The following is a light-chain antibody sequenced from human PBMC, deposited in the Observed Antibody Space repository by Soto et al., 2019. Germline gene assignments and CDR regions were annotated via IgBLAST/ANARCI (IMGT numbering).Light chain of an antibody. V-gene: IGLV1-51*01. CDR1: SSNIENNY. CDR3: GTWDSSLSAYV. Sequence: QSVLTQPPSVSAAPGQTVTISCSGSSSNIENNYVSWYQQFPGTAPRLLIYDNNKRPSGIPDRFSGSRSGTSATLGITGLQTGDEADYYCGTWDSSLSAYVFGPGTKLTVL. CDR2: DNN. J-gene: IGLJ1*01.